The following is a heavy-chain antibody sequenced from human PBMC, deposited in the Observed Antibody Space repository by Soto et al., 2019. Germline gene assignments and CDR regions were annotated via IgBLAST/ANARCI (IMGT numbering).Heavy chain of an antibody. CDR3: ATIAYDSSGYYHKYYYYYGMDV. V-gene: IGHV1-46*01. CDR1: GYTFTSYY. J-gene: IGHJ6*02. Sequence: QVQLVQSGAEVKKPGASVKVSCKASGYTFTSYYMHWVRQAPGQGLEWMGIINPSGGSTSYAQKFQGRVTMTRDTSTSTVYMELSGLRSEDTAVYYCATIAYDSSGYYHKYYYYYGMDVWGQGTTVTVSS. CDR2: INPSGGST. D-gene: IGHD3-22*01.